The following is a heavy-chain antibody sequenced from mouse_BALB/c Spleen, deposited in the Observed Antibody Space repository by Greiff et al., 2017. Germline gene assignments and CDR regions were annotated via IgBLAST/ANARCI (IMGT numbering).Heavy chain of an antibody. CDR3: ARSPYGNYVWFAY. CDR2: INPSTGYT. Sequence: QVQLQQSGAELAKPGASVKMSCKASGYTFTSYWMHWVKQRPGQGLEWIGYINPSTGYTEYNQKFKDKATLTADKSSSTAYMQLSSLTSEDSAVYYCARSPYGNYVWFAYWGQGTLVTVSA. D-gene: IGHD2-10*02. V-gene: IGHV1-7*01. CDR1: GYTFTSYW. J-gene: IGHJ3*01.